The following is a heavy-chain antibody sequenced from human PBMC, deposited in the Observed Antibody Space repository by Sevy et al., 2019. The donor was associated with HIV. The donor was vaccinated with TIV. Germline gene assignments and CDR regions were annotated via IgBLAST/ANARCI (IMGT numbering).Heavy chain of an antibody. CDR3: ATPRFDF. CDR1: GFDFSSHW. J-gene: IGHJ4*02. Sequence: GGSLRLSCEASGFDFSSHWMQWVRQAPGKGLVWVSRMNTDGSSTNYADSVKGRFTIPRDNAKNTLYLEMNNLRDEDTALYYCATPRFDFWGPRTLVTVSS. CDR2: MNTDGSST. V-gene: IGHV3-74*01.